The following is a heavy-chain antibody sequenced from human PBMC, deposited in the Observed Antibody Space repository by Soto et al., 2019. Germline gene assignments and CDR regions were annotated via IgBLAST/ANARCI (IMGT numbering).Heavy chain of an antibody. J-gene: IGHJ5*02. CDR3: ARVVPGAEAWFGP. V-gene: IGHV1-18*01. CDR2: ISLYSDGT. D-gene: IGHD2-2*01. Sequence: SVKVSCKTSGYTFSNYGITWVRQAPGQPLEWLGWISLYSDGTNYAQKFQGRVSMATDTSTTTAYMELRSLRSDDTAVYYCARVVPGAEAWFGPWGQGTLVTVSS. CDR1: GYTFSNYG.